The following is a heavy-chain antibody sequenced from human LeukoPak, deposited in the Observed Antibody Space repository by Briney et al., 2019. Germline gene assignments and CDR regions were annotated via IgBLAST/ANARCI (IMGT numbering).Heavy chain of an antibody. CDR3: ARVYYASWSGQPLSQHWLDP. CDR1: GFTFSSYA. V-gene: IGHV3-30*04. J-gene: IGHJ5*02. Sequence: GGSLRLSCAASGFTFSSYAMHWVRQAPGKGLEWVAVISYDGSNKYYADSVKGRFTISRDNSKNTLYLQMNGLRAEDTAVYYCARVYYASWSGQPLSQHWLDPWGQGTLVTVSS. CDR2: ISYDGSNK. D-gene: IGHD3-3*01.